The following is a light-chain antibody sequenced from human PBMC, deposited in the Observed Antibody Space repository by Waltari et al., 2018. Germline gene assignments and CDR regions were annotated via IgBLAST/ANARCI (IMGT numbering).Light chain of an antibody. V-gene: IGKV1-39*01. CDR2: AAS. Sequence: DIQMTPSPSSLSASVGDRVTITCRASQNINTYLDWYQQKPGKAPKLLIYAASSLQSGVPSRFSGSGSGTDFTLTISSLQPEDFASYFCQQSYTTPITFGPGTKVDIK. CDR1: QNINTY. CDR3: QQSYTTPIT. J-gene: IGKJ3*01.